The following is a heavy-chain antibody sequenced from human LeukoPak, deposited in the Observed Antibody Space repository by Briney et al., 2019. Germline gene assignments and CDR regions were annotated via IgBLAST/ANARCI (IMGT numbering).Heavy chain of an antibody. Sequence: SVKVSCKASGGTFSSYAISWVRQAPGQGLEWMGGIIPIFGTAHYAQKFQGRVTITADESTRTAYMELSSLRSEDTAVYYCARDVGIAAAGTRGYFDYWGQGTLVSVSS. CDR1: GGTFSSYA. CDR2: IIPIFGTA. J-gene: IGHJ4*02. CDR3: ARDVGIAAAGTRGYFDY. D-gene: IGHD6-13*01. V-gene: IGHV1-69*13.